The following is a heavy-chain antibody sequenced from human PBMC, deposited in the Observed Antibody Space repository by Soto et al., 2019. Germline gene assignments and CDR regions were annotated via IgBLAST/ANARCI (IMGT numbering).Heavy chain of an antibody. CDR3: ARLPDMTGTAGWFDP. CDR1: GYTFINYY. J-gene: IGHJ5*02. V-gene: IGHV1-46*01. Sequence: VKFSCKASGYTFINYYMHWVRQAPGQGLEWMGILNPSGGNTIYAQKFQGRVTMTRDTSTSTVYMELSSLRSEDTAVYYCARLPDMTGTAGWFDPWGQGTLVTVSS. CDR2: LNPSGGNT. D-gene: IGHD1-7*01.